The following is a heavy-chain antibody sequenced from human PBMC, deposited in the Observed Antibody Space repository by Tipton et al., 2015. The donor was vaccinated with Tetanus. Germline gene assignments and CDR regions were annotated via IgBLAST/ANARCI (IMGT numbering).Heavy chain of an antibody. CDR2: ISAYNGNR. CDR1: GYTFTSYG. D-gene: IGHD6-19*01. J-gene: IGHJ4*02. CDR3: ARDPHRVYSSGWYEYDY. Sequence: QLVQSGAEVKKPGDSVKVSCKASGYTFTSYGISWVRQAPGQGLEWMGWISAYNGNRNYAQKLQGRVTMTTDTSTSTAYMELRSLRSDDTAVYFCARDPHRVYSSGWYEYDYWGQGTLVTVSS. V-gene: IGHV1-18*04.